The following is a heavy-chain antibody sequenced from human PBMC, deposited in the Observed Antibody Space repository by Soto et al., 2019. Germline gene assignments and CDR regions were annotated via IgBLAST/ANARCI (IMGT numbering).Heavy chain of an antibody. V-gene: IGHV3-7*01. CDR3: ARGGRGFDS. CDR2: IKQDGSEK. CDR1: GCTFSSDW. J-gene: IGHJ4*02. Sequence: GGPLRLSCAAAGCTFSSDWMTWVLQAPGKGLEWVANIKQDGSEKNYADSVEGRFTISRDNAKNSLYLQMNSLRAEDTAVYSCARGGRGFDSWGQGTLVTVSS.